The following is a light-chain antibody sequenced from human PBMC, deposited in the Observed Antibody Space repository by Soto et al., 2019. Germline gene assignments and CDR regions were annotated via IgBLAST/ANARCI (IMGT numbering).Light chain of an antibody. J-gene: IGKJ5*01. CDR2: DAS. CDR3: QQRSNWPPIT. Sequence: EIVLTQSPATLSLSPAERCTLSFRSSQSVSSYLAWYQQKPGQAPRLLIYDASNRATGIPARFSGSGSGTDFTLTISSLEPEDFAVYYCQQRSNWPPITFGQGTRLEIK. CDR1: QSVSSY. V-gene: IGKV3-11*01.